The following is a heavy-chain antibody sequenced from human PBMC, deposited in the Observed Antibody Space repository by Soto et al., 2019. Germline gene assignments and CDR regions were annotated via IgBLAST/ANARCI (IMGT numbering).Heavy chain of an antibody. V-gene: IGHV3-23*01. CDR1: GFTFSSYA. D-gene: IGHD6-13*01. CDR3: ATQMEYSSSWYGRRRRDYYYGMDV. J-gene: IGHJ6*02. Sequence: GGSLRLSCAASGFTFSSYAMSWVRQAPGKGLEWVSAINGSGGSTYYADSVKGRFTISRDNSKNTLYLQMNRLRAEDTAVYYCATQMEYSSSWYGRRRRDYYYGMDVWGQGTTVTVSS. CDR2: INGSGGST.